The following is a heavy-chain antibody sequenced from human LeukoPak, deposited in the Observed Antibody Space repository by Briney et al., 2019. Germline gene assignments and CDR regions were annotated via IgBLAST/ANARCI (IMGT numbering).Heavy chain of an antibody. CDR3: ARARNYIAAAGEFDY. V-gene: IGHV3-74*01. J-gene: IGHJ4*02. Sequence: PGGSLRLSCTVSGFTVSSNSMSWVRQAPGKGLVWVSRINSDGSSTGYADSVKGRFTISRDNAKNTLYLQMNSLRAEDTAVYYCARARNYIAAAGEFDYWGQGTLVTVSS. CDR2: INSDGSST. CDR1: GFTVSSNS. D-gene: IGHD6-13*01.